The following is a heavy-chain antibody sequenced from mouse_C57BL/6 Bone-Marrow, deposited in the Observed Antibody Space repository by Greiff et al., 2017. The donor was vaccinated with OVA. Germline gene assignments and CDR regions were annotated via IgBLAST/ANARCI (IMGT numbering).Heavy chain of an antibody. CDR3: ARSYFSGY. D-gene: IGHD6-5*01. J-gene: IGHJ2*01. CDR2: IYPGSGST. CDR1: GYTFTSYW. Sequence: VQLQQPGAELVKPGASVKMSCKASGYTFTSYWITWVKQRPGQGLEWIGDIYPGSGSTNYNEKFKSKATLTVDKSSSTAYMQLSSLTSEEAAVYYCARSYFSGYWGQGTTLTGSS. V-gene: IGHV1-55*01.